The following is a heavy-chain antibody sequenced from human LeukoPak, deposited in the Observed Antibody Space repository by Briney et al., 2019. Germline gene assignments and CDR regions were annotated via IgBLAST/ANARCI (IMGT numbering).Heavy chain of an antibody. CDR2: IYYSGST. Sequence: SETLSLTCTVSGGSISNYYWSWIRQPPGKGLEWIGYIYYSGSTNYNPSLKSRVTISVDTSKNQFSLKLSSVTAADTAVYYCARIESPYSSSWYYFDYWGQGTLVTVSS. D-gene: IGHD6-13*01. J-gene: IGHJ4*02. CDR1: GGSISNYY. V-gene: IGHV4-59*01. CDR3: ARIESPYSSSWYYFDY.